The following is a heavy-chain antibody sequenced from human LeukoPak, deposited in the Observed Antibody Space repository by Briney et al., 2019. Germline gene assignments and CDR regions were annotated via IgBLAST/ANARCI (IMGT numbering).Heavy chain of an antibody. V-gene: IGHV3-21*04. CDR2: ISSSSSLI. CDR3: ARVTGDGSGSHYRWFDS. CDR1: GFTFTSYT. J-gene: IGHJ5*01. Sequence: GGSLRLSCAASGFTFTSYTMSWVRQAPGKGLEWVSSISSSSSLIYYADSMKGRFTISRDNAKNSLYLQMNSLRAEDTAVYYCARVTGDGSGSHYRWFDSWGQGTLVTFSS. D-gene: IGHD3-10*01.